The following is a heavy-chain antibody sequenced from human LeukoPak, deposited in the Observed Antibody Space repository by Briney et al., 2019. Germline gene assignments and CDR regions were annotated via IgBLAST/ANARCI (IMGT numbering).Heavy chain of an antibody. D-gene: IGHD6-13*01. CDR2: IYYTGST. CDR1: GGSISSYY. V-gene: IGHV4-59*01. CDR3: ARRGSLNWYFDL. J-gene: IGHJ2*01. Sequence: SETLSLTCTVSGGSISSYYWSWIRQPPGKGLEWIGYIYYTGSTNYNPSLKSRVTISLDTSKNQFSLKLSSVTAADTAVYYCARRGSLNWYFDLWGRGTLVTVSS.